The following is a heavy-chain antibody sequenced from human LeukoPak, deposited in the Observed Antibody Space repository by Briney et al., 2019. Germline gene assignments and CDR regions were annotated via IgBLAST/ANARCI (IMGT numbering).Heavy chain of an antibody. Sequence: GGSLRLSCAASGFTFDDYGMSWVRQAPGKGLEWVSGINWNGGSTGYADSVKGRFTISRDNAKNSLYLQMNSLRAEDTALYYCARGRGPVWWLRAYYYYYYMDVWGKGTTVTVSS. CDR1: GFTFDDYG. CDR3: ARGRGPVWWLRAYYYYYYMDV. V-gene: IGHV3-20*04. D-gene: IGHD5-12*01. CDR2: INWNGGST. J-gene: IGHJ6*03.